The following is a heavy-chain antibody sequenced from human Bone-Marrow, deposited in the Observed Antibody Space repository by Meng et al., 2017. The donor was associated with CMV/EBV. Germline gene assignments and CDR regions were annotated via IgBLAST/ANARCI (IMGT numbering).Heavy chain of an antibody. CDR3: ARSWRVSHHFDY. CDR1: GGTFSSYT. J-gene: IGHJ4*02. Sequence: SVKVSCKASGGTFSSYTISWVRQAPGQGLEWMGRIIPILGTANYAQKFQGRVTITTDESTNTAYMELSSLRSEDTAVYYCARSWRVSHHFDYWGQGTLVTVSS. D-gene: IGHD3-3*01. CDR2: IIPILGTA. V-gene: IGHV1-69*16.